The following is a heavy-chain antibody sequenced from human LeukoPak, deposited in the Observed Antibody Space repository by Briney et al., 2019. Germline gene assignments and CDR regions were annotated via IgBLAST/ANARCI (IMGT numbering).Heavy chain of an antibody. CDR1: GSTFSNYA. CDR2: ISGSGGNT. Sequence: GGSLRLSCAASGSTFSNYAMSWVRQAPGKGLEWVSAISGSGGNTYYADSVKGRFTISRDNSKNTLYLEMNSLRAEDTAVYYCAKDLPGYSSGWFTFDPWGQGTLVIVSS. V-gene: IGHV3-23*01. D-gene: IGHD6-19*01. J-gene: IGHJ5*02. CDR3: AKDLPGYSSGWFTFDP.